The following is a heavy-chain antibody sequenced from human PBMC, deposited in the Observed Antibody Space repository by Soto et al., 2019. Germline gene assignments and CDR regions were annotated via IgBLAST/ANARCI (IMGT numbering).Heavy chain of an antibody. D-gene: IGHD2-15*01. J-gene: IGHJ1*01. CDR3: AHTVGLVVVTSEDEYFQH. CDR2: IYWDDDK. V-gene: IGHV2-5*02. Sequence: SGPKRVNHTQTLTLTGAFSGFSLSTRGVGVGWIRQPPGKALEWLAVIYWDDDKGYSPSLKNRLTITKDTSKNQVVLTMTNMDPVDTATYYCAHTVGLVVVTSEDEYFQHWGQGTQVTVSS. CDR1: GFSLSTRGVG.